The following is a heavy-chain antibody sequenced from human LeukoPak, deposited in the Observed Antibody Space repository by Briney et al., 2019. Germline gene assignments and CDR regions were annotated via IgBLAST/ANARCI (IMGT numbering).Heavy chain of an antibody. J-gene: IGHJ3*02. V-gene: IGHV4-61*02. CDR3: ARDLPYDFWSGRNQRDAFDI. CDR1: GGSISSGSYY. CDR2: IYTSGST. Sequence: SQTLSLTCTVSGGSISSGSYYWSWIRQPAGKGLEWIGRIYTSGSTNYNPSLKSRVTMSVDTSKNQFSLKLSSVTAADTAVYYCARDLPYDFWSGRNQRDAFDIWGQGTMVTVSS. D-gene: IGHD3-3*01.